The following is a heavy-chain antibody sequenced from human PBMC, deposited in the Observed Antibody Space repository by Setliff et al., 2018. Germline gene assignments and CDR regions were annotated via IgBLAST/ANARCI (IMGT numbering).Heavy chain of an antibody. D-gene: IGHD1-26*01. CDR1: GLSLSTSGVG. Sequence: GPTLVNPTQTLTLTCTFSGLSLSTSGVGVGWIRQPPGKALEWLALIYWNDDKRYSPSLKRRLTITKDTSKNQVVLTMTNMDPVDTATYYCAHKSGSYSSMDYWGQGTLVTVS. CDR2: IYWNDDK. V-gene: IGHV2-5*01. J-gene: IGHJ4*02. CDR3: AHKSGSYSSMDY.